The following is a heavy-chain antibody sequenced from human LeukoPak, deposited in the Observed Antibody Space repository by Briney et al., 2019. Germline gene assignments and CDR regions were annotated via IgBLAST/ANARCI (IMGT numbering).Heavy chain of an antibody. CDR3: ARDIIYYGSGSYMDV. V-gene: IGHV3-30-3*01. J-gene: IGHJ6*04. CDR1: GFTFSSYA. CDR2: ISYDGSNK. Sequence: RSGGSLRLSCAASGFTFSSYAMHWVRQAPGKGLEWVAVISYDGSNKYYADSVKGRFTISRDNSKNTLYLQMNSLRAEDTAVYYCARDIIYYGSGSYMDVWGKGTTVTVSS. D-gene: IGHD3-10*01.